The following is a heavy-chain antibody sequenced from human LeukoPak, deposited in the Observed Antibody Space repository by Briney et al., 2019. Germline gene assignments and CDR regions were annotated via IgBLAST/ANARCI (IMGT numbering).Heavy chain of an antibody. Sequence: SETLSLTCAVSGGSISTRYYYWGWIRQPPGKGLEWIGTIHDSGSTYYSPSLKSQVTISVDTSNNQFSLKLSSVTAGDTAVYYCASLYFYGSGSFPNYWGQGIQVTVST. CDR2: IHDSGST. D-gene: IGHD3-10*01. V-gene: IGHV4-39*01. J-gene: IGHJ4*02. CDR1: GGSISTRYYY. CDR3: ASLYFYGSGSFPNY.